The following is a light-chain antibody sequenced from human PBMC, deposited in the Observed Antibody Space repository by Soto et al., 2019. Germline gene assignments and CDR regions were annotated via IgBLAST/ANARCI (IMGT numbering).Light chain of an antibody. V-gene: IGLV2-14*01. J-gene: IGLJ1*01. CDR3: SSHTSSSTEV. Sequence: QSALTQPASVSGSPGQSITISCTGTSSDVGGYNYVSWYQQHPGKAPKLMIYDVSNRPSGVSNRFSGSKSGNTASLTISGLQAEDEADYYCSSHTSSSTEVFGTGTKVTVL. CDR1: SSDVGGYNY. CDR2: DVS.